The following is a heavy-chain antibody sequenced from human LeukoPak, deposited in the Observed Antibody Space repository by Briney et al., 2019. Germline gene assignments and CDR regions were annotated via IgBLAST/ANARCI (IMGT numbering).Heavy chain of an antibody. CDR3: ARVHRRAYSSSSQGFDP. D-gene: IGHD6-6*01. V-gene: IGHV1-2*02. CDR2: INPNSGGT. J-gene: IGHJ5*02. Sequence: SVKVSCKASGYTFTGYYMHWVRQAPGQGLEWMGWINPNSGGTNYAQKFQGRVTMTRDTSISTAYMELGSLRSDDTAVYYCARVHRRAYSSSSQGFDPWGQGTLVTVSS. CDR1: GYTFTGYY.